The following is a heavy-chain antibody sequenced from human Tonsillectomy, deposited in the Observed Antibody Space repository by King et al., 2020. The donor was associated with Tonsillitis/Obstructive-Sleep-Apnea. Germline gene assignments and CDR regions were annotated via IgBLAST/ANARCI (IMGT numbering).Heavy chain of an antibody. CDR1: GFTFDDYA. D-gene: IGHD6-19*01. CDR3: AKVYSSGWYREGVDY. V-gene: IGHV3-9*01. CDR2: ITWNSGSI. Sequence: VQLVESGGGLVQPGRSLRLSCAASGFTFDDYAMHWVRQAPGKGLEWVSGITWNSGSIGYADSVKGRFTISRDKAKNSLYLQMNSLRAEDTALYYCAKVYSSGWYREGVDYWGQGTLVTVSS. J-gene: IGHJ4*02.